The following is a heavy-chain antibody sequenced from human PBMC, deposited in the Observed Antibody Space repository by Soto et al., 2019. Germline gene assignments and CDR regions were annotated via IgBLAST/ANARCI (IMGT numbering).Heavy chain of an antibody. CDR3: AILRIATNTYKWFDP. J-gene: IGHJ5*02. V-gene: IGHV4-31*03. CDR2: IYVTGAV. D-gene: IGHD2-21*01. Sequence: PSETLSLTCSVSGAALNSGNYYWSWIRQVPGKGLEWIGHIYVTGAVDYNPSLRDRITISQDTSERQFSLNLRLVTAADTAVYYCAILRIATNTYKWFDPWGQGTLVTRLL. CDR1: GAALNSGNYY.